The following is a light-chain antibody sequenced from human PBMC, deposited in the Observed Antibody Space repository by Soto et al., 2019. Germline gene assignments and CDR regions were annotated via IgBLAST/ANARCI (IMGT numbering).Light chain of an antibody. Sequence: QSALTQPASVSGSPGQSITISCTGTSSDVGSYNLVSWYQQHPGKAPKLMIYEVSKRPSGVSNRFSGSKSGNTASLTISGLQAEDEAEYYCCSYAGSSTFSYVFGTGTKVTVL. CDR2: EVS. CDR1: SSDVGSYNL. CDR3: CSYAGSSTFSYV. V-gene: IGLV2-23*02. J-gene: IGLJ1*01.